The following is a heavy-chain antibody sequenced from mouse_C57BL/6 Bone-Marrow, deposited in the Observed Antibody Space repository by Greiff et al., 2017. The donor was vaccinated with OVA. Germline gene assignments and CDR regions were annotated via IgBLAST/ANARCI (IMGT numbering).Heavy chain of an antibody. V-gene: IGHV14-4*01. J-gene: IGHJ3*01. CDR1: GFNIKDDY. CDR2: IDPENGDT. Sequence: VQLQQSGAELVRPGASVKLSCTASGFNIKDDYMHWVKQRPEQGLEWIGWIDPENGDTEYASKFQGKATITADTSSNTAYLQLSSLTSEDTAVYYCTTDDHSWFAYWGQGTLVTVSA. CDR3: TTDDHSWFAY. D-gene: IGHD2-3*01.